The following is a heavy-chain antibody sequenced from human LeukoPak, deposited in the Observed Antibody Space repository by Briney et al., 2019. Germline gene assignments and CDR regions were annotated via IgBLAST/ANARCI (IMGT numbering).Heavy chain of an antibody. J-gene: IGHJ3*02. V-gene: IGHV5-51*01. Sequence: GESLEISCQGSGYSFTSYWIGWVRQMPGKGLEWMGIIYPGDSDTRYSPSFQGQVTISADKSISTAYLQWSSLKASDTAMYYCARHQTYYYDSSGYYDAFDIWGQGTMVTVSS. CDR1: GYSFTSYW. CDR2: IYPGDSDT. D-gene: IGHD3-22*01. CDR3: ARHQTYYYDSSGYYDAFDI.